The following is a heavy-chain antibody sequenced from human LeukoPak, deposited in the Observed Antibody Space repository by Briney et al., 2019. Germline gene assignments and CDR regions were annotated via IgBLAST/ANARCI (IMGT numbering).Heavy chain of an antibody. D-gene: IGHD3-9*01. J-gene: IGHJ5*02. CDR1: GGSISSYY. CDR2: IYYSGST. CDR3: ARLYYDILTGYNWFDP. Sequence: SETLSLTCTVSGGSISSYYWGWIRQPPGKGLEWIGYIYYSGSTNYNPSLKSRVTISVDTSKDQFSLKLSSVTAADTAVYYCARLYYDILTGYNWFDPWGQGTLVTVSS. V-gene: IGHV4-59*01.